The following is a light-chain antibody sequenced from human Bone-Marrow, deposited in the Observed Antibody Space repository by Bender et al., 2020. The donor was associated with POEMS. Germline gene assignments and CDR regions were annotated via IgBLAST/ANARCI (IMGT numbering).Light chain of an antibody. CDR1: KLGNKY. CDR3: QAWDSSSLYV. CDR2: QDG. V-gene: IGLV3-1*01. J-gene: IGLJ1*01. Sequence: SFEVTQPPSVSVSPGQTASVACSGEKLGNKYVSWYQQKPGQSPLLIMYQDGKRPSGIPERFSCSNSGNKATLTISGTQAMDEADYYCQAWDSSSLYVFGPGTKVTVL.